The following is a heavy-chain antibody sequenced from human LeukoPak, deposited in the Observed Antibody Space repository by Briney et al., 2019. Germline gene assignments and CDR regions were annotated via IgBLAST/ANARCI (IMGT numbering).Heavy chain of an antibody. CDR2: ITSSGAGT. D-gene: IGHD3-22*01. CDR3: AKDRPNCYDTSGHYYRRNGDC. Sequence: PGGSLRLSCAASGFTFSIYAMSWVRQAPGKVLEWVSSITSSGAGTYYPDSVKGRFTISRDNSENTLYLQMNSLRAEDTAVYYCAKDRPNCYDTSGHYYRRNGDCWGQGTLVTVS. J-gene: IGHJ4*02. CDR1: GFTFSIYA. V-gene: IGHV3-23*01.